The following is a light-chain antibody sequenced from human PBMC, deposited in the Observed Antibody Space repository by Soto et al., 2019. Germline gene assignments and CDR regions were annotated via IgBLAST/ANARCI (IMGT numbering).Light chain of an antibody. Sequence: QSALTQPASVSGSPGQSIAISCTGTTSDVGGYNYVSWYQQHPGEAPKLMIYDVSNRPSGVSNRFSGSKSGSTASLTISGLQAEDEADYYCTSYTSSSTLVFGGGTQLTVL. CDR2: DVS. J-gene: IGLJ3*02. CDR3: TSYTSSSTLV. CDR1: TSDVGGYNY. V-gene: IGLV2-14*03.